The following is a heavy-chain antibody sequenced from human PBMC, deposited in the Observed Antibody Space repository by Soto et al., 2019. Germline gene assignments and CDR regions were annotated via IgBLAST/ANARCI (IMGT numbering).Heavy chain of an antibody. J-gene: IGHJ5*02. D-gene: IGHD2-2*01. CDR2: IIPIFGTA. CDR3: ASSYGSSNSCYPENWFDP. CDR1: GGTFSSYA. Sequence: SVKVSCKASGGTFSSYAISWVLQAPGQGLEWMGGIIPIFGTANYAQKFQGRVTITADESTSTAYMELSSLRSEDTAVYYRASSYGSSNSCYPENWFDPWGQGTLVTAPQ. V-gene: IGHV1-69*13.